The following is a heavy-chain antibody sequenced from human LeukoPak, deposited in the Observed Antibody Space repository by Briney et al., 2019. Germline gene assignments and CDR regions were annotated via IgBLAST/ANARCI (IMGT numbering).Heavy chain of an antibody. CDR2: IYCSGST. J-gene: IGHJ4*02. CDR3: ARDGRFPPEVLPRYFDY. Sequence: PSETLSLTCTVSGGSISSSSYYWGWIRQSPRKGLEWIGNIYCSGSTYYNPSLKSRVTISIDTSKNQFSLKLSSVTAADTAVYYCARDGRFPPEVLPRYFDYWGQGTLVTVSS. V-gene: IGHV4-39*07. D-gene: IGHD1-26*01. CDR1: GGSISSSSYY.